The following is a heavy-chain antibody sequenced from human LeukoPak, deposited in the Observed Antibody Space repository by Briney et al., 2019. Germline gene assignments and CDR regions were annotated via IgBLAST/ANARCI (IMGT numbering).Heavy chain of an antibody. Sequence: PSETLSLTCTVSGGSISSSSYYWGWIRQPPGKGLEWIGTIYYSGSTYYNVSLKSRVTISLDTSKNQFSLKLNSVTAADTAVYYCARPTTWGSYYDYWGQGTLVSVSS. CDR1: GGSISSSSYY. J-gene: IGHJ4*02. D-gene: IGHD3-16*01. CDR3: ARPTTWGSYYDY. CDR2: IYYSGST. V-gene: IGHV4-39*01.